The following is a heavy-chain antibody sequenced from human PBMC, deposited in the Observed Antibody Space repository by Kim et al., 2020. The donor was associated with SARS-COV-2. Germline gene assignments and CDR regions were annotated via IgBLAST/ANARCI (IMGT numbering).Heavy chain of an antibody. D-gene: IGHD3-3*02. J-gene: IGHJ4*02. CDR1: SDSMTAYY. V-gene: IGHV4-59*01. CDR3: ARSEGRASWHHFDY. Sequence: SETLSLTCTVSSDSMTAYYWSWIRQFPGKGLEWIGYIFHSGNTNYSHSLKSRVIISWDTSRNQFSLALTSVTEADTAVYYCARSEGRASWHHFDYWGQGILVTVSS. CDR2: IFHSGNT.